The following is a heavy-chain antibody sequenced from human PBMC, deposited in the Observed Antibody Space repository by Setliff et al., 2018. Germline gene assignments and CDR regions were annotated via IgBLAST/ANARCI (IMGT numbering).Heavy chain of an antibody. V-gene: IGHV1-18*01. D-gene: IGHD6-13*01. CDR2: ISPYSGNS. Sequence: GASVKVSCKASGYTFSDYGVSWVRQAPGQGLEWLGWISPYSGNSYSAPKFQGRLFLATDTSAATAYLDLRSLRSDDTAVYFCSRLVRFCTRTACQRLLGDDYWGQGTLVTVSS. CDR1: GYTFSDYG. J-gene: IGHJ4*02. CDR3: SRLVRFCTRTACQRLLGDDY.